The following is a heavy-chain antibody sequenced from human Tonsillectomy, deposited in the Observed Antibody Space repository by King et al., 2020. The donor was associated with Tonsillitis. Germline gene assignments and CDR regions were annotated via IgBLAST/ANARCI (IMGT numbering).Heavy chain of an antibody. V-gene: IGHV1-2*02. J-gene: IGHJ4*02. CDR1: GYTFTDYY. D-gene: IGHD6-19*01. Sequence: QLVQSGAEVKKPGASVKVSCKASGYTFTDYYMLWVRQAPGQGLEWMGWISPNTGGTRYAQNFQGRVTMTRDTSISTVYMDLRSLTSDDMAVYYCAISGTVVAGSGLDYWGQGTLVTVSS. CDR2: ISPNTGGT. CDR3: AISGTVVAGSGLDY.